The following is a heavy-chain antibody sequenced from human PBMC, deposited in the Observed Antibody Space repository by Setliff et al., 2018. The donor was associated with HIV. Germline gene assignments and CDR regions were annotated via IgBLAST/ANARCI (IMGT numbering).Heavy chain of an antibody. V-gene: IGHV1-24*01. Sequence: ASVKVSCKASGYTLTELSIHWVRQPPGQGLEWMGGFDPENGEAIYAQKFQDRVTMTEDTSADTAYMEVNSLRSDDTAVYYCATFYKLTGTTSFDFWGQGTRVTVSS. CDR3: ATFYKLTGTTSFDF. CDR1: GYTLTELS. CDR2: FDPENGEA. J-gene: IGHJ4*02. D-gene: IGHD1-20*01.